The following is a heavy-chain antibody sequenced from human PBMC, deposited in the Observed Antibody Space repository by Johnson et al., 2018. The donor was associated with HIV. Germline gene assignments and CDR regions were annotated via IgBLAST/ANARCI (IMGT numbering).Heavy chain of an antibody. V-gene: IGHV3-30*02. CDR1: GSTFSGIG. J-gene: IGHJ3*02. D-gene: IGHD1-26*01. CDR3: AREWELLGSAFDI. CDR2: IRLDEGNE. Sequence: QMLLVESGGGVVQPGGSLRLSFAASGSTFSGIGLHWVRQAPGKGLPRVALIRLDEGNEYYADSVKGRFTISRDNSKNTLYLQMNSLRAEDTAVYCWAREWELLGSAFDIWGQGTMVTVSS.